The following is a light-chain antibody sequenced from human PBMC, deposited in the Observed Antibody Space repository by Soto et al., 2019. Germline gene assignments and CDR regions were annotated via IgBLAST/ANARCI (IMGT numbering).Light chain of an antibody. Sequence: EIVLTQSPGTLSLSPGERATLSCRASQNVGSRYLAWYQQKPGQAPRLLIYGTSNRATGIPDRFSGSGSGTDFSLTISSLEPGDLAVYYCQQYGSSPRTFGQGNKVEIK. CDR2: GTS. CDR1: QNVGSRY. J-gene: IGKJ1*01. V-gene: IGKV3-20*01. CDR3: QQYGSSPRT.